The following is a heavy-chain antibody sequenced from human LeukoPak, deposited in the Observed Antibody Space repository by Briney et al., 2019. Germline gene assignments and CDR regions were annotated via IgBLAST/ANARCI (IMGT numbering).Heavy chain of an antibody. CDR3: ARVDYGSGCDS. J-gene: IGHJ4*02. CDR2: ISSNGRRT. CDR1: GFTFSSYS. D-gene: IGHD6-19*01. V-gene: IGHV3-64*01. Sequence: GGSLRLSCAASGFTFSSYSMHWVRQAPGKGLEFVSAISSNGRRTYYANSVKGRFTISRDISKNTLYLQMGSLRAEDMAVYYCARVDYGSGCDSWGQGTLVTVSS.